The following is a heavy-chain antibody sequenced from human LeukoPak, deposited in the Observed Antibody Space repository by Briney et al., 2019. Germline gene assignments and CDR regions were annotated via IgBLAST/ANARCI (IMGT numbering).Heavy chain of an antibody. D-gene: IGHD6-19*01. V-gene: IGHV3-7*01. Sequence: GGSLRLSCVASGFTFSSYWMTWARRAPGKGLEWLANIKEDGSIQYYLDSVRGRFTISRDNAKTSVYLQLNSLRADDTAVYYCARDVWTGVAVSDYWGQGTLVTVSS. CDR1: GFTFSSYW. CDR3: ARDVWTGVAVSDY. CDR2: IKEDGSIQ. J-gene: IGHJ4*02.